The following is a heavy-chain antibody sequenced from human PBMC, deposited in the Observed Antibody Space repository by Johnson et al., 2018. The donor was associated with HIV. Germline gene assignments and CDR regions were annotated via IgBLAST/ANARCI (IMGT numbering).Heavy chain of an antibody. Sequence: QVQLVESGGGVVQPGRSLRLSCAASGFTFSSFGMHWVRQAPGKGLEWVAVISYDGSNKYYADSVKGRFTISRDNSKNTLYVQMNSLKTEDTAVYYCTTGHYYESSGDAFDIWGQGTMVTVSS. V-gene: IGHV3-30*03. CDR1: GFTFSSFG. D-gene: IGHD3-22*01. CDR3: TTGHYYESSGDAFDI. CDR2: ISYDGSNK. J-gene: IGHJ3*02.